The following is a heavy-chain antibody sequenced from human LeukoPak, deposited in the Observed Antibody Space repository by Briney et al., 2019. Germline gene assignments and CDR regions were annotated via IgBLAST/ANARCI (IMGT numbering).Heavy chain of an antibody. Sequence: ASVKVSCKASGYTFTGYHMHWVRQAPGQGLEWMGRINPNSGGTNYAQKFQGRVTMTRDTSISTAYMELSRLRSDDTAVYYCARGSTYYDILTGYQERAYFDYWGQGTLVTVSS. CDR2: INPNSGGT. CDR3: ARGSTYYDILTGYQERAYFDY. J-gene: IGHJ4*02. V-gene: IGHV1-2*06. D-gene: IGHD3-9*01. CDR1: GYTFTGYH.